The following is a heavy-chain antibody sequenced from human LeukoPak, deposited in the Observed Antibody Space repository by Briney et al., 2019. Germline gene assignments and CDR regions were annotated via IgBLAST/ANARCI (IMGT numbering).Heavy chain of an antibody. CDR1: GGSISSGGYS. V-gene: IGHV4-30-2*01. CDR3: ARDGGYFDY. CDR2: IYHSGST. J-gene: IGHJ4*02. Sequence: PSETLSLTCAVSGGSISSGGYSWSWIRQPPGKGLEWIGYIYHSGSTYYNPSLKSRVTISVDRSKNQFSLKLSSVTAADTAVYYCARDGGYFDYWGQGTLVTVSS. D-gene: IGHD2-15*01.